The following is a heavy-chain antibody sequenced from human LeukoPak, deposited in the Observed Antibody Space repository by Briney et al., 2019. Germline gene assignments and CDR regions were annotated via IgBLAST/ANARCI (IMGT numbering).Heavy chain of an antibody. D-gene: IGHD4-17*01. CDR3: AKGITVTSYFQH. CDR2: ISGGGGST. J-gene: IGHJ1*01. Sequence: GGSLRLSCAASGFTFSSYAMSWVRQAPGKGLEWVSTISGGGGSTYYADSVKGRFTISRDNSKNTLFLQMNSLRAEDTAVYYCAKGITVTSYFQHWGQGTLVTVSS. CDR1: GFTFSSYA. V-gene: IGHV3-23*01.